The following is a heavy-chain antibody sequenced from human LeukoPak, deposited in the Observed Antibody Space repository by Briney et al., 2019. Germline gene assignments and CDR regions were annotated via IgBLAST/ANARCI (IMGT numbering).Heavy chain of an antibody. CDR3: ASRYCSGGSCYFENWFDP. V-gene: IGHV3-21*01. Sequence: GGSLRLSCAASGFTFSSYSMNWVRQAPGKGLEWVSCISTSSDYIYYAASVKGRFTISRDNAKNSLYLQMNSLRAEDTAVYYCASRYCSGGSCYFENWFDPWGQGTLVTVSS. J-gene: IGHJ5*02. CDR1: GFTFSSYS. D-gene: IGHD2-15*01. CDR2: ISTSSDYI.